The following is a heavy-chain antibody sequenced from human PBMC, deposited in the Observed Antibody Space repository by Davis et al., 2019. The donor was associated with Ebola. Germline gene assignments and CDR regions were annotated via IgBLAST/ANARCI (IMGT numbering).Heavy chain of an antibody. D-gene: IGHD6-13*01. J-gene: IGHJ4*02. V-gene: IGHV5-51*01. CDR3: ARQLHSGTWYFDY. CDR2: IYPGDSDT. CDR1: GYSFTDYW. Sequence: GESLKISCEGSGYSFTDYWIGWVRQMPGKGLEWMGIIYPGDSDTKYSPSFEGQVTISADKSISTAYLQWSSLKASDTAIYYCARQLHSGTWYFDYWGQGTLVTVSS.